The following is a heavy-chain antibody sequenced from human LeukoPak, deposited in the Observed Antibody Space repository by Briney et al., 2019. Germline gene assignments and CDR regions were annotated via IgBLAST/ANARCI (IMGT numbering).Heavy chain of an antibody. CDR2: INGGGGST. CDR3: AKVKMATSGAFDY. Sequence: GGSLRLSCAASGFTFSSYAMSWVRQAPGKGLEWVSAINGGGGSTYYADSVRGRFTISRDNSKNTLYLQMNSLRAEDTAVYYCAKVKMATSGAFDYWGQGTLVTVSS. D-gene: IGHD5-24*01. CDR1: GFTFSSYA. J-gene: IGHJ4*02. V-gene: IGHV3-23*01.